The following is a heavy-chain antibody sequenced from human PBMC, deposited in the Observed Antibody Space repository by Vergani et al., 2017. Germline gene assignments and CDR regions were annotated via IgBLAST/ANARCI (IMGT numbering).Heavy chain of an antibody. CDR3: ARDSPDTAPGGMDV. CDR2: IYSGGST. Sequence: EVQLLESGGGLVQPGGSLRLSCAASGFTVSSNYMSWVRQAPGKGLEWVSVIYSGGSTYYADSVKGRFTISRDNSKNTLYLQMNSLRAEDTAVYYCARDSPDTAPGGMDVWGQGTTVTVSS. D-gene: IGHD5-18*01. V-gene: IGHV3-53*01. J-gene: IGHJ6*02. CDR1: GFTVSSNY.